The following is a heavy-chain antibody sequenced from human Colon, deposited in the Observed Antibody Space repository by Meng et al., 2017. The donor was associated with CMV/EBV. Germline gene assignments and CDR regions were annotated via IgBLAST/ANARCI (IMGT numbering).Heavy chain of an antibody. CDR1: GFTFSDYY. CDR3: ARGGSHYDDDRVEYFQR. D-gene: IGHD3-22*01. V-gene: IGHV3-11*01. Sequence: GGSLRLSCAASGFTFSDYYMNWIRQAPGKGLEWVSYISNSGDMMYYTGSVKRRFTVFRDNAKNSLHLQMTSLRAEDTAVYYCARGGSHYDDDRVEYFQRWGQGTLVTVSS. J-gene: IGHJ1*01. CDR2: ISNSGDMM.